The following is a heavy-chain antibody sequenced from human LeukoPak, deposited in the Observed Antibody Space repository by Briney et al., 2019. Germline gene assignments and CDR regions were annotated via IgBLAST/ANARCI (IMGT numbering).Heavy chain of an antibody. J-gene: IGHJ4*02. V-gene: IGHV3-21*04. CDR1: GFTFSSYS. CDR3: AKRGVVIRVILVGFHKEAYYFDS. D-gene: IGHD3-22*01. CDR2: ISSSSTYI. Sequence: GGSLRLSCAASGFTFSSYSMNWVRQAPGKGLEWVSSISSSSTYIYYADSLKGRFIISRDNPKNTLYLQMNSLRAEDTAVYFCAKRGVVIRVILVGFHKEAYYFDSWGQGALVTVSS.